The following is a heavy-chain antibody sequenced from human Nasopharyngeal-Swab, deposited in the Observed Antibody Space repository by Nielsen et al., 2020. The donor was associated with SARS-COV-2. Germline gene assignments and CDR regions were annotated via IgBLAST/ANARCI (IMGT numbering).Heavy chain of an antibody. V-gene: IGHV2-70*11. CDR1: GFSLSTSGMC. CDR3: ARHLFVDNGGWYGLDY. CDR2: IDWDDDK. J-gene: IGHJ4*02. Sequence: SGPTLVKPTQTLTLTCTFSGFSLSTSGMCVSWIRQPPGKALEWLARIDWDDDKYYNTSLKTRLTISKDTSKNQVVLTMTNMDPVDTATYYCARHLFVDNGGWYGLDYWGQGTLVTVSS. D-gene: IGHD6-19*01.